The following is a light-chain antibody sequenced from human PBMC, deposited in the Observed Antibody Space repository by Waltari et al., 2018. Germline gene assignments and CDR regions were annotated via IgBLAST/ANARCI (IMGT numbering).Light chain of an antibody. Sequence: QSALTQPASVSGSPGQSITLSCTGTSSDIGAYNFVSWYQKHPGKAPKVMIYDVNNLPSGVSSRFSGSKSGNTASLTISGLQAEDEADYYCSSYTTGSTRYVFGSGTKVTVL. CDR3: SSYTTGSTRYV. J-gene: IGLJ1*01. CDR2: DVN. CDR1: SSDIGAYNF. V-gene: IGLV2-14*03.